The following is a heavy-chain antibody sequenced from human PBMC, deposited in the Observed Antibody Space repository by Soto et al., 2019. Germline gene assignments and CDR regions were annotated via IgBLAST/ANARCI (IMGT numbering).Heavy chain of an antibody. CDR1: GFSLSRYW. CDR2: INEEGSKR. J-gene: IGHJ4*02. V-gene: IGHV3-7*01. CDR3: VRAKATGEAL. Sequence: PGGSLRLSCAASGFSLSRYWMLWVRQAPGKGLEWVANINEEGSKRYYVDSVKGRFTISRDNAKFSLYLQMDSLGAEDSAVYYCVRAKATGEALWGQGTLVTVSS.